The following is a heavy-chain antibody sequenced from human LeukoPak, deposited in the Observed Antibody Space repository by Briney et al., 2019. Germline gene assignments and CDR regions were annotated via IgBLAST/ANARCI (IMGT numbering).Heavy chain of an antibody. Sequence: PGGSLRLSCAASGFTFGSYGMHWVRQAPGKGLEWVAFIRYDGSNKYYADSVKGRFTISRDNSKNTLYLQMNSLRAEDTAVYYCAKDGGYCSSTSCSKTVLHAFDIWGQGTMVTVSS. J-gene: IGHJ3*02. CDR1: GFTFGSYG. CDR2: IRYDGSNK. CDR3: AKDGGYCSSTSCSKTVLHAFDI. V-gene: IGHV3-30*02. D-gene: IGHD2-2*01.